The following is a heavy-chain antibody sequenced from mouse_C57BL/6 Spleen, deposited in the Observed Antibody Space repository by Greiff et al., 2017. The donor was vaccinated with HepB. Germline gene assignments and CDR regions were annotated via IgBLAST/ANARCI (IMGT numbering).Heavy chain of an antibody. D-gene: IGHD2-5*01. CDR1: GYTFTSYW. J-gene: IGHJ2*01. CDR3: ARYSNSFYFDY. V-gene: IGHV1-64*01. Sequence: QVQLQQPGAELVKPGASVKLSCKASGYTFTSYWMHWVKQRPGQGLEWIGMIHPNSGSTNYNEKFKSKATLTVDKSSSTAYMQLSSPTSEDSAVYYCARYSNSFYFDYWGQGTTLTVSS. CDR2: IHPNSGST.